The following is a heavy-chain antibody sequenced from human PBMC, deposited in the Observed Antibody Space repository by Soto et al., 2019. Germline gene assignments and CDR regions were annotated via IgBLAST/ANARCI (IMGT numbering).Heavy chain of an antibody. Sequence: HQPPGKGLEWIGYIYYSGSAYYNPSLKSRVTISIDTSKNQFSLKLTSASAADTAVYYCARDRRDILTGYYTVAYDWGQGTLVTVSS. V-gene: IGHV4-30-4*01. J-gene: IGHJ4*02. CDR3: ARDRRDILTGYYTVAYD. CDR2: IYYSGSA. D-gene: IGHD3-9*01.